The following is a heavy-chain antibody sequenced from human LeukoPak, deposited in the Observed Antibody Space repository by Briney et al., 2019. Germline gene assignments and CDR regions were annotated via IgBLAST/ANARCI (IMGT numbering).Heavy chain of an antibody. V-gene: IGHV3-33*01. Sequence: PGGSLRLSCAASGFTFSSYGMHWVRQAPGKGLEWVAVIWYDGSNKYYADSVKGRFTISRDNSKNTLYLQMNSLRAEDTAVYYCARDQYGYCSGGSCRSYYYYYGMDVWGQGTTVTVSS. CDR3: ARDQYGYCSGGSCRSYYYYYGMDV. CDR2: IWYDGSNK. CDR1: GFTFSSYG. J-gene: IGHJ6*02. D-gene: IGHD2-15*01.